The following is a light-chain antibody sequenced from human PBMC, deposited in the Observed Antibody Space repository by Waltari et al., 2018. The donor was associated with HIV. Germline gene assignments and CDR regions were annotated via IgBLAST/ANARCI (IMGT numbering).Light chain of an antibody. CDR2: SDD. Sequence: QSVLTQPASASGTPGQRVTISCSGSTSNIGTNTVSWYQQLPGTAPKLIIFSDDQRPSGVPDRFSGSKSGTSASLAISGLQFEDGAMYFCAVWDDSLSGQAVFGGGTMLTVL. CDR3: AVWDDSLSGQAV. J-gene: IGLJ2*01. CDR1: TSNIGTNT. V-gene: IGLV1-44*01.